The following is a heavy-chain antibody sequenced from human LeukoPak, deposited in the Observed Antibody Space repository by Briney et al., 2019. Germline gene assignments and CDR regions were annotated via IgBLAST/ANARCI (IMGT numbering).Heavy chain of an antibody. V-gene: IGHV4-61*02. CDR1: GGSISSGSYY. D-gene: IGHD1-20*01. CDR3: ASLTGTTIVGY. J-gene: IGHJ4*02. CDR2: IYTSGST. Sequence: SQTLSLTCTVSGGSISSGSYYWSWIRQPAGKGLEWIGRIYTSGSTNYNPSLKSRVTISVDTSKNQFSLKLSSVTAADTAVYYCASLTGTTIVGYWGQGTLVTVSS.